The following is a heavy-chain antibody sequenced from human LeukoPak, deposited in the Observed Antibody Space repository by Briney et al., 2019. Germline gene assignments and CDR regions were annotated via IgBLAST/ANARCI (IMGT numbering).Heavy chain of an antibody. D-gene: IGHD6-13*01. J-gene: IGHJ4*02. CDR3: ARGKQQLIDYFDY. CDR1: GYSFTSYW. Sequence: GESLKISSKGSGYSFTSYWIGWVRQMPGKGLEWMGIIYPGDSDTRYSPSFQGQVTISADKSISTAYLQWSSLKASDTAMYYCARGKQQLIDYFDYWGQGTLVTVSS. CDR2: IYPGDSDT. V-gene: IGHV5-51*01.